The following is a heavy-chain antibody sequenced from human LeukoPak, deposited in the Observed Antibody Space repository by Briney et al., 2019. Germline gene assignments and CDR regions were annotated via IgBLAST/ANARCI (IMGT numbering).Heavy chain of an antibody. J-gene: IGHJ4*02. CDR2: IYHSGST. CDR1: GGSISSGGYY. CDR3: ARGITGTTHPFGYLDY. V-gene: IGHV4-30-2*01. D-gene: IGHD1-7*01. Sequence: PSETLSLTCTVSGGSISSGGYYWSWIRQPPGKGLEWIGYIYHSGSTYYNPSLKSRAAISVDRSKNQFSLKLSSVTAADTAVYYCARGITGTTHPFGYLDYWGQGTLVTVSS.